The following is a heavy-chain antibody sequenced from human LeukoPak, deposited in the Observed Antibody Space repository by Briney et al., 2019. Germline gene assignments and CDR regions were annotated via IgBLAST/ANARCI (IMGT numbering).Heavy chain of an antibody. CDR2: IYAGGST. V-gene: IGHV3-66*02. J-gene: IGHJ4*02. CDR1: GLTVSRKY. Sequence: GGSLRLSCAASGLTVSRKYMSWVRQAPGKGLEWVSIIYAGGSTYYADSVKGRFTISRDNSKNTLYLQMNSLRAEDTAVYYCARGVDYAEGCWGQGTLVTVSS. CDR3: ARGVDYAEGC. D-gene: IGHD4-17*01.